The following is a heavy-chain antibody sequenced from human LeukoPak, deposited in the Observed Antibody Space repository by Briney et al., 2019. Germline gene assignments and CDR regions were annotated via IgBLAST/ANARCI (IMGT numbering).Heavy chain of an antibody. V-gene: IGHV1-24*01. D-gene: IGHD6-13*01. Sequence: GGSLRLSCAASGFTFNSYSVNWVRQAPGKGLEWMGGFDPEDGETIYAQKFQGRVTMTEDTSTDTAYMELSSLRSEDTAVYYCVTYDVAADTGFDYWGQGTLVTVSS. CDR3: VTYDVAADTGFDY. CDR2: FDPEDGET. CDR1: GFTFNSYS. J-gene: IGHJ4*02.